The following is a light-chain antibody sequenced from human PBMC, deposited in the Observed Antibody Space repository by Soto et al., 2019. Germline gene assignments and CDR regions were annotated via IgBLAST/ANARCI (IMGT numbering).Light chain of an antibody. CDR3: QQRSNWPT. CDR2: DAS. Sequence: EIVLTQYQATLSLSRGERATLSCRASQSVSSYLAWYQQKPGQAPRLLIYDASNRATGIPARFSGSGSGTDFTLTISSLEPEDFAVYYCQQRSNWPTFGQGTKVDIK. V-gene: IGKV3-11*01. CDR1: QSVSSY. J-gene: IGKJ1*01.